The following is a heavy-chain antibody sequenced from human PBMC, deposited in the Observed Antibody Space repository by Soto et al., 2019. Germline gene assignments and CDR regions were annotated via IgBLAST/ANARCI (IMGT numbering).Heavy chain of an antibody. J-gene: IGHJ3*02. CDR3: AKGTGDFLRSDGCDI. D-gene: IGHD4-17*01. CDR1: GFSFSSYS. CDR2: ISSRSGYI. V-gene: IGHV3-21*06. Sequence: EVQLVESGGGLVKPGGSLRLSCAGSGFSFSSYSMNWVRLAPGKGLEWVSSISSRSGYIYYADSIRGRFTISRDNAKNSLYMQMSSLSAEDTAVYYCAKGTGDFLRSDGCDIWGQGTMVTVSS.